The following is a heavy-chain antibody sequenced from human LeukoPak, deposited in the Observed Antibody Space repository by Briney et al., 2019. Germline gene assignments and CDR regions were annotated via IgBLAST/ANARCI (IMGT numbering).Heavy chain of an antibody. J-gene: IGHJ6*03. Sequence: GGSLRLSCAASGFTFSSYWMSWVRQAPGKGLEWVANIKQDGSGKYYVDSVKGRFTISRDNAKNSLYLQMNSLRAEDTAVYYCARVHVDIVVVPAARFTYYYYMDVWGRGTTVTISS. V-gene: IGHV3-7*01. CDR1: GFTFSSYW. D-gene: IGHD2-2*01. CDR2: IKQDGSGK. CDR3: ARVHVDIVVVPAARFTYYYYMDV.